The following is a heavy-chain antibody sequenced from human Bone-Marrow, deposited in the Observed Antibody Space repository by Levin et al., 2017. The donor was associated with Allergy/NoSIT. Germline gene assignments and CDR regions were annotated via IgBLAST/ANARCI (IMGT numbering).Heavy chain of an antibody. CDR3: ARQVWFGELSAYFDH. V-gene: IGHV5-51*01. D-gene: IGHD3-10*01. CDR1: GYSFTNYW. J-gene: IGHJ4*02. Sequence: AGGSLRLSCKSSGYSFTNYWIGWVRQMPGKGLEWMGIIYPGDSDTRYSPSFQGQVTISADRSISTAYLQWSSLKASDTAMYYCARQVWFGELSAYFDHWGQGTLVTVSS. CDR2: IYPGDSDT.